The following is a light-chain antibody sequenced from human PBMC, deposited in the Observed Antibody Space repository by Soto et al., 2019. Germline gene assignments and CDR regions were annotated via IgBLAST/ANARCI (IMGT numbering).Light chain of an antibody. J-gene: IGKJ2*01. CDR2: AAS. CDR3: RQANSFPYT. CDR1: QGISSW. V-gene: IGKV1-12*01. Sequence: DIQMTQSPSSVSASVGDRVPITCRASQGISSWLGWYQQKPGKAPKLLIYAASSLQSGVPSRFSGRGSETDFTLTISSLQPEDFATYYCRQANSFPYTFGQGTKLEIK.